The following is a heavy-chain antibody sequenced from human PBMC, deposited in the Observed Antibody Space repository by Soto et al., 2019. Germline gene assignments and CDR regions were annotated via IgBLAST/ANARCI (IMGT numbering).Heavy chain of an antibody. CDR1: GFTFSSYG. Sequence: GGSLRLSCAASGFTFSSYGMHWVRQAPGKGLEWVAVISYDGSNKYYADSVKGRFTISRDNSKNTLYLQMNSLRAEDTAVYYCAKGVVPYYDFWSGNWGTYYYYMDVWGKGTTVTVSS. CDR2: ISYDGSNK. V-gene: IGHV3-30*18. CDR3: AKGVVPYYDFWSGNWGTYYYYMDV. J-gene: IGHJ6*03. D-gene: IGHD3-3*01.